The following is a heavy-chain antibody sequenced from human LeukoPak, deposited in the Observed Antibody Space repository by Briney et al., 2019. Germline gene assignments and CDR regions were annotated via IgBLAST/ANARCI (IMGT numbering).Heavy chain of an antibody. CDR3: ARGGVGYYYDSSGYRAGYFQH. CDR2: TNYSGST. CDR1: GGSFSGYY. Sequence: SETLSLTCAVYGGSFSGYYWSWIRQPPGKGLEWIGKTNYSGSTNSNPSLKSRVTISVDTSKNQFSLKLSSVAAADTAVYYCARGGVGYYYDSSGYRAGYFQHWGQGTLVTVSS. V-gene: IGHV4-34*01. J-gene: IGHJ1*01. D-gene: IGHD3-22*01.